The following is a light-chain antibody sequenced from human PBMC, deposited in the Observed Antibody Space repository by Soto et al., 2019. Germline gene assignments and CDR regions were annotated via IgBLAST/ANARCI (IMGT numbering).Light chain of an antibody. CDR2: WAS. CDR3: QQYYSAPYT. CDR1: QSVLLSSSNKNY. Sequence: DIVMTQSPDSLAVSLGERATINCKSSQSVLLSSSNKNYLAWYQQKPGQPPKLLIYWASIRESGVPDRFCGSGSGTDFTLTISSLQAEDVAVYSCQQYYSAPYTFGQGTKLEI. J-gene: IGKJ2*01. V-gene: IGKV4-1*01.